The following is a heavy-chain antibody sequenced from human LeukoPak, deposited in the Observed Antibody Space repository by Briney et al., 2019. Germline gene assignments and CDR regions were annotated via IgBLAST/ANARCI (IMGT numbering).Heavy chain of an antibody. J-gene: IGHJ5*02. CDR2: IYYSGST. CDR1: GFTFSSYA. CDR3: AREGYYGSGSYYNSNWFDP. D-gene: IGHD3-10*01. Sequence: LRLSCAASGFTFSSYAMSWIRQPPGKGLEWIGYIYYSGSTYYNPSLKSRVTISVDTSKNQFSLKLSSVTAADTAVYYCAREGYYGSGSYYNSNWFDPWGQGTLVTVSS. V-gene: IGHV4-30-4*01.